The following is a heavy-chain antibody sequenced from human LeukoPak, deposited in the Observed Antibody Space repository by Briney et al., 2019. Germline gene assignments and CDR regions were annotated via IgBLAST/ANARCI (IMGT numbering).Heavy chain of an antibody. J-gene: IGHJ6*02. Sequence: KPGGSLRLSCAASGFSFGDFYMTWIRQAPGKGLEWLSHISPSSTYTNFADSVKGRFTISRDNANNSLYLQMNSLRAEDTAVYYCARRHYDMDVWGQGTTVTVSS. V-gene: IGHV3-11*06. CDR1: GFSFGDFY. CDR2: ISPSSTYT. CDR3: ARRHYDMDV.